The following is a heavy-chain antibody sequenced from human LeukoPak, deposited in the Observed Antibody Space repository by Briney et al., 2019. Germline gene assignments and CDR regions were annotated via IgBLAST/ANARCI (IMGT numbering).Heavy chain of an antibody. Sequence: GGSLRLSCAASGFSFSTHDMHWVRQVPGKGLEWVAFICDDDSKKWYADSVKGRFTISRDNSKNSLYLQMNSLRAEDTAVYYCARSATELVQRENWNYAYYMDVWGKGTTVTVSS. J-gene: IGHJ6*03. CDR2: ICDDDSKK. V-gene: IGHV3-33*01. CDR1: GFSFSTHD. CDR3: ARSATELVQRENWNYAYYMDV. D-gene: IGHD1-7*01.